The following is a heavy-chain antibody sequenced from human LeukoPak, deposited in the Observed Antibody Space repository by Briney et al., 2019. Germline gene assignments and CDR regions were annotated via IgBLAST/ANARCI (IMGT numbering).Heavy chain of an antibody. Sequence: GASVKVSCKASGYTFTSYDINWVRQATGQGLEWMGWMNPNSGNTGSAQKFQGRVSMTRNTSIGTAYMELSSLRSEDTAVYYCAKGGVGVTPEFDYWGQGTLVTVSS. D-gene: IGHD1-26*01. J-gene: IGHJ4*02. CDR1: GYTFTSYD. V-gene: IGHV1-8*01. CDR3: AKGGVGVTPEFDY. CDR2: MNPNSGNT.